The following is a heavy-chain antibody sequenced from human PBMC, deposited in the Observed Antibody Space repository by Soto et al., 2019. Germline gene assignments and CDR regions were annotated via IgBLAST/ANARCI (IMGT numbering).Heavy chain of an antibody. CDR3: ARDSAVTTFWYFDL. CDR2: ISSSSGTI. V-gene: IGHV3-48*01. J-gene: IGHJ2*01. Sequence: GGSLRLSCAASGFTFSSYSMNWLRQAPGKGLEWVSYISSSSGTIYYADSVKGRFTISRDNAKNSLYLQMNSLRAEDTAVYYCARDSAVTTFWYFDLWGRGTLVTAPQ. CDR1: GFTFSSYS. D-gene: IGHD4-4*01.